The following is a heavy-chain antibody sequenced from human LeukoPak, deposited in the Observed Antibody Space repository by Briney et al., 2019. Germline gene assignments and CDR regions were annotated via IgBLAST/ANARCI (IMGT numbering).Heavy chain of an antibody. CDR2: ISYDGSNK. CDR1: GFTVSSNY. Sequence: GGSLRLSCAASGFTVSSNYMSWVRQAPGKGLEWVAVISYDGSNKYYADSVKGRFTISRDNSKNTLYLQMNSLRAEDTAVYYCARADYDILTGYYSWGQGTLVTVSP. V-gene: IGHV3-30-3*01. D-gene: IGHD3-9*01. J-gene: IGHJ4*02. CDR3: ARADYDILTGYYS.